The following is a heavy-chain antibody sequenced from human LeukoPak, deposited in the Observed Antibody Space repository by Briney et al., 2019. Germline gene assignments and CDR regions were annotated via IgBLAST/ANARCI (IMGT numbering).Heavy chain of an antibody. CDR2: IYTSGST. J-gene: IGHJ6*03. V-gene: IGHV4-4*07. Sequence: SETLSLTCAVSGGSISSYYWSWIRQPAGKGLEWIGRIYTSGSTNYNPSLKSRVTMSVDTSKNQFSLKLSSVTAADTAVYYRAREAVVTTRVGYYYYYMDVWGKGTTVTISS. CDR3: AREAVVTTRVGYYYYYMDV. CDR1: GGSISSYY. D-gene: IGHD2-21*02.